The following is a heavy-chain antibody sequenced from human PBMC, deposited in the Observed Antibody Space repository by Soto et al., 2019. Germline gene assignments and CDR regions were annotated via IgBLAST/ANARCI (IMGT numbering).Heavy chain of an antibody. CDR1: GGTFSSYA. D-gene: IGHD1-26*01. Sequence: AASVKVSCKASGGTFSSYAISWVRQAPGQGLEWMGGIIPIFGTANYAQKFQGRVTITADESTSTAYMELSSLRSEDTAVYYCASPPPYSGSYYSYYYGMDVWGQGTTVTVSS. CDR2: IIPIFGTA. V-gene: IGHV1-69*13. J-gene: IGHJ6*02. CDR3: ASPPPYSGSYYSYYYGMDV.